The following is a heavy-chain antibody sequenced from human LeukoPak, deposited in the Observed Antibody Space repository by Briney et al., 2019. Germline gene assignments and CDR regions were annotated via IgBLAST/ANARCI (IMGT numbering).Heavy chain of an antibody. Sequence: PSETLSLTCTVSGGSTSSYYWSWIRQPPGKGLEWIGYIYYSGSTNYNPSLKSRVTISVDTSKNQFSLKLSSVTAADTAVYYCAISYYDILTGYSSAFDYGGQGTLVTVSS. CDR1: GGSTSSYY. CDR2: IYYSGST. J-gene: IGHJ4*02. CDR3: AISYYDILTGYSSAFDY. D-gene: IGHD3-9*01. V-gene: IGHV4-59*01.